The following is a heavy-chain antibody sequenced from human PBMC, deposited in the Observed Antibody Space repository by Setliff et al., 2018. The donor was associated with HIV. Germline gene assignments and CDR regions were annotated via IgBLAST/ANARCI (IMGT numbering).Heavy chain of an antibody. V-gene: IGHV4-39*07. CDR1: GGSISSSSYY. D-gene: IGHD2-8*01. Sequence: PSETLSLTCTVSGGSISSSSYYWGWIRQPPGKGLEWIGSIYYSGSTYYNPSLKSRVTISVDTSKNQFSLKLSSVTAADTAVYYCARGPSLMVYAAVPSYFGNWGQGTLVTVSS. CDR3: ARGPSLMVYAAVPSYFGN. CDR2: IYYSGST. J-gene: IGHJ4*02.